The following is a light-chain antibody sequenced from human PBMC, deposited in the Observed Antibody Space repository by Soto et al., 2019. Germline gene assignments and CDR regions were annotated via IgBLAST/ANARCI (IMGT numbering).Light chain of an antibody. CDR1: PSVSGW. V-gene: IGKV1-5*01. CDR2: DAS. Sequence: DIQMTQSPSTLPASVGDTVTVTCRASPSVSGWLAWYQQKPGEAPKMLIYDASALPRGVPSRFSGSGSGTKFTLTIASLQPDDFATYYCQQYETFSGTFGPGTKVDIK. J-gene: IGKJ1*01. CDR3: QQYETFSGT.